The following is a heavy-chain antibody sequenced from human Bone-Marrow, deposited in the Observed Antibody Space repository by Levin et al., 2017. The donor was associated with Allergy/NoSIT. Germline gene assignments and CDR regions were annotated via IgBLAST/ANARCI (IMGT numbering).Heavy chain of an antibody. CDR3: ARDKERGYGMDV. J-gene: IGHJ6*02. D-gene: IGHD1-1*01. CDR1: GFTVSSNY. V-gene: IGHV3-66*01. Sequence: PGGSLRLSCAASGFTVSSNYIYWVRQAPGKGLEWVSLIYSGGSTFYADSVKGRFSISRDNSKNALYLQMNSLRAEDTAVYYCARDKERGYGMDVWGQGTTVTVSS. CDR2: IYSGGST.